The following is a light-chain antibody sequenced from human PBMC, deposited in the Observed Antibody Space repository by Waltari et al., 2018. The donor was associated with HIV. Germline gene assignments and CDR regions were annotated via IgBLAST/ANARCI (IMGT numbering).Light chain of an antibody. V-gene: IGKV3-15*01. CDR2: GAS. J-gene: IGKJ2*01. CDR1: QSVSSN. Sequence: EIVLPQSPATLSVSPGERATLSCRASQSVSSNLAWYQQRPGQAPKLLIYGASTTATGIPAGFSGSGSGTEFTLTISSLQSEDFAVYYCQQYNYWPPYTFGQGTKLEIK. CDR3: QQYNYWPPYT.